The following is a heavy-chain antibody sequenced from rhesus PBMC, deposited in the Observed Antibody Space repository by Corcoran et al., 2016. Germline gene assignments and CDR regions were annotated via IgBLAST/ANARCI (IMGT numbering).Heavy chain of an antibody. D-gene: IGHD4-23*01. CDR1: GFTFSDNY. CDR3: TPYSNYGLDS. Sequence: EVQLVESGGGLAKPGGSLRVSCAASGFTFSDNYMYWVRQAPVKGLEWVGFIRRKAYGGTVEYAAYVKGRFTISRDDSKSIAYLQMSSLKAEDTAVYYCTPYSNYGLDSWGQGVVVTVSS. CDR2: IRRKAYGGTV. V-gene: IGHV3-184*01. J-gene: IGHJ6*01.